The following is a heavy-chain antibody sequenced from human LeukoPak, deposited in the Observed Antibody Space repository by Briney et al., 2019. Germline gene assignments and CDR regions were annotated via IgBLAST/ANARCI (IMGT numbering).Heavy chain of an antibody. CDR1: GFTFSSYS. CDR3: ARGGSSWFSY. V-gene: IGHV3-48*01. CDR2: IHDGGSPI. J-gene: IGHJ4*02. Sequence: GGSLRLSCAASGFTFSSYSMTWVRQAPGRGLEWISYIHDGGSPIYCADSVKGRFTVSRDNAKNSLYLQMSSLRAEDTAVYYCARGGSSWFSYWGQGTLVTVSS. D-gene: IGHD6-13*01.